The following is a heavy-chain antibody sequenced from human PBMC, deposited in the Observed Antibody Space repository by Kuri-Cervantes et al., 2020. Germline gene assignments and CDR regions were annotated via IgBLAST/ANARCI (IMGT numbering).Heavy chain of an antibody. V-gene: IGHV3-30-3*01. CDR1: GFTFSSYA. CDR3: ARDGSFWSGYLGLYYYYGMDV. Sequence: GESLKISCAASGFTFSSYAMHWVRQAPGKGLEWVAVISYDGSNKYYADYVKGRFTIPRDNSKNTLYLQINSLRAEDTAVYYCARDGSFWSGYLGLYYYYGMDVWGQGTMVTVSS. CDR2: ISYDGSNK. J-gene: IGHJ6*02. D-gene: IGHD3-3*01.